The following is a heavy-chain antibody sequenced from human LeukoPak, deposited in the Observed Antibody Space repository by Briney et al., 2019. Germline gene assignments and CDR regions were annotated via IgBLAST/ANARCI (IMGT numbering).Heavy chain of an antibody. J-gene: IGHJ4*02. V-gene: IGHV3-30*18. CDR3: AKGLWFGEPLGGY. Sequence: PGGSLRLSCAASGFTFSSYGMHWVRQAPGKWLEWVAVISYDGSNKYYADSVKGRFTISRDNSKNTLYLQMNSLRAEDTAVYYCAKGLWFGEPLGGYWGQGTLVTVSS. CDR1: GFTFSSYG. D-gene: IGHD3-10*01. CDR2: ISYDGSNK.